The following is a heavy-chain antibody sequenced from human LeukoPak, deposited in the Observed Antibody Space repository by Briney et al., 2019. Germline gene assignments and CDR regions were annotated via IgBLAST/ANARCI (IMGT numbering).Heavy chain of an antibody. CDR1: GGTFSSYA. J-gene: IGHJ6*02. V-gene: IGHV1-18*01. CDR3: ARDGDYGDYVLVGPRDYYYGMDV. Sequence: ASVKVSCKASGGTFSSYAISWVRQAPGQGLEWMGWISAYNGNTNYAQKLQGRVTMTTDTSTSTAYMELRSLRSDDTAVYYCARDGDYGDYVLVGPRDYYYGMDVWGQGTTVTVSS. D-gene: IGHD4-17*01. CDR2: ISAYNGNT.